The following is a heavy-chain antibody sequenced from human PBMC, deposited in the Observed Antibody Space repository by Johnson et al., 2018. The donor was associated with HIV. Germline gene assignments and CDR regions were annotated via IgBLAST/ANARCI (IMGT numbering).Heavy chain of an antibody. CDR2: ISYDGSNK. V-gene: IGHV3-30*04. CDR3: ARAAIVVLPAGALDI. J-gene: IGHJ3*02. CDR1: GFTFSSYA. D-gene: IGHD2-2*01. Sequence: QVQLVESGGGVVQPGRSMRLSCAASGFTFSSYAMHWVRQAPGKGLEWVALISYDGSNKFYADSVKGRFTISRDKSKKTLYLQMNSLRLEDMAIYYCARAAIVVLPAGALDIWGRGTMVTVSS.